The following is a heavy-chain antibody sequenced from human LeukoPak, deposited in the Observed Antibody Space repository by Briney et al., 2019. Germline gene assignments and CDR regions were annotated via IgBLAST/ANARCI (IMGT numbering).Heavy chain of an antibody. CDR1: GGSIGSTTYY. J-gene: IGHJ4*02. D-gene: IGHD1-20*01. CDR3: ARRITGTTSDSYDY. CDR2: ISYSGST. Sequence: ASETLSLTCTVSGGSIGSTTYYWGWIRQSPGKGLMWVGSISYSGSTYYNPSLKSRVSISVDTSKNQFYLKVIAVTAADTAVYYCARRITGTTSDSYDYWGQGTLVTVS. V-gene: IGHV4-39*01.